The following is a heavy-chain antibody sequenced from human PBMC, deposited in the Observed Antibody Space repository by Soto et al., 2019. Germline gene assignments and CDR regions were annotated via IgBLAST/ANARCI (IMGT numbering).Heavy chain of an antibody. CDR2: IIPILAIA. Sequence: QVQLVQSGTEVKKPGSSVKVSCKASGGTFSRYSISWVRQAPGQGLEWMGRIIPILAIANYAQKFQGRVTITADKSTSTAYMALSSLRSEDTALYYCARDHGDYYGSGSYYLGYWGQGTRVTVSS. D-gene: IGHD3-10*01. CDR3: ARDHGDYYGSGSYYLGY. V-gene: IGHV1-69*08. J-gene: IGHJ4*02. CDR1: GGTFSRYS.